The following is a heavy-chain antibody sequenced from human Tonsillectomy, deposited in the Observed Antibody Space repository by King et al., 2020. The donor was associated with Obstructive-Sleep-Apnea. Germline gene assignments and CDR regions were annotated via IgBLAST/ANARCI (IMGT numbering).Heavy chain of an antibody. J-gene: IGHJ6*02. CDR1: GFTFDDYA. D-gene: IGHD1-1*01. CDR2: IRWDGGST. CDR3: AKPQLERRAYYYGLDV. Sequence: VQLVESGGVVVQPGGSLRLSCAASGFTFDDYAMHWVRQPPGKGLEWVSLIRWDGGSTYYADSVKGRFTISRDNSKNSLYLQMNSLRTEDTALYYCAKPQLERRAYYYGLDVWGQATTVTVS. V-gene: IGHV3-43*01.